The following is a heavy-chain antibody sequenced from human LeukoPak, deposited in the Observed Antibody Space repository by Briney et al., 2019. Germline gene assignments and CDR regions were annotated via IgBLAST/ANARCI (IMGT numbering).Heavy chain of an antibody. CDR1: GGSISSGGYY. D-gene: IGHD3-22*01. CDR3: ARDSSGYKYYLDY. V-gene: IGHV4-31*03. Sequence: SETLSLTCTVSGGSISSGGYYWSWIRQHPGKGLEWIGYIYYSGSTYYNPSLKSRVTISVDTSKNQFSLKLSSVTAADTAVYYCARDSSGYKYYLDYWGQGTLVTVSP. J-gene: IGHJ4*02. CDR2: IYYSGST.